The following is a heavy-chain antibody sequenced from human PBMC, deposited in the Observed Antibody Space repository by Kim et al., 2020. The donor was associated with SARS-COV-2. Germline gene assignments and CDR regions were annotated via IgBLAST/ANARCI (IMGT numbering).Heavy chain of an antibody. D-gene: IGHD2-2*03. Sequence: GGSLRLSCAASGFTFSSFAMSWVRQAPGKGLEWVSAISDSGDNTHYADSVKGRFTISRDNSKNTLYLQMNSLRAEDTAVYYCAKDLGYCSSSICYPPYGMDVWGQGTTVTVSS. CDR1: GFTFSSFA. J-gene: IGHJ6*02. V-gene: IGHV3-23*01. CDR3: AKDLGYCSSSICYPPYGMDV. CDR2: ISDSGDNT.